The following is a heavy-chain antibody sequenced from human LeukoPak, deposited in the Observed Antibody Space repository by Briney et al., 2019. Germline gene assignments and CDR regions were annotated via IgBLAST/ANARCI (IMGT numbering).Heavy chain of an antibody. J-gene: IGHJ4*02. Sequence: GASVKVSCKASGYTFTSYGISWVRQAPGQGLEWMGWISAYNGNTNYAQKLQGRVTMTTDTSTSTAYMELRSLRSDDTAVYYCAGDLYYYGSGSYFGGYWGQGTLVTVSS. CDR3: AGDLYYYGSGSYFGGY. CDR1: GYTFTSYG. CDR2: ISAYNGNT. D-gene: IGHD3-10*01. V-gene: IGHV1-18*01.